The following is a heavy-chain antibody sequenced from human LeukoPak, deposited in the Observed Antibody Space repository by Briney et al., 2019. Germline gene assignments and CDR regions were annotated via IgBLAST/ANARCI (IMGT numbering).Heavy chain of an antibody. Sequence: NPSETLSLTCTVSGGSIGTYYWSWVRQSPGKGREWIGYIYVTGNRYNPYLQSRVTISVDTSRNQFFLKMSSVTAADTAVYYCARHIGGGIEDMDVWGKGTKVTVSS. D-gene: IGHD3-16*02. J-gene: IGHJ6*03. CDR2: IYVTGN. CDR1: GGSIGTYY. CDR3: ARHIGGGIEDMDV. V-gene: IGHV4-59*08.